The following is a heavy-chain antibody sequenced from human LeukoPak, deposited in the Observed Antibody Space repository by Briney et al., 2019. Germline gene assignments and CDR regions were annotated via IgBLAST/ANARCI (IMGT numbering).Heavy chain of an antibody. D-gene: IGHD2-15*01. V-gene: IGHV4-34*01. CDR1: GGTFSGYY. Sequence: PSETLPLTCAVYGGTFSGYYWSWIRQPPGKGLEWIGEINHSGSTNYNPSLKSRVTISVDTSKNQFSLKLSSVTAADTAVYYCARGYCSGGSCYEQGNDYWGQGTLVTVSS. CDR2: INHSGST. J-gene: IGHJ4*02. CDR3: ARGYCSGGSCYEQGNDY.